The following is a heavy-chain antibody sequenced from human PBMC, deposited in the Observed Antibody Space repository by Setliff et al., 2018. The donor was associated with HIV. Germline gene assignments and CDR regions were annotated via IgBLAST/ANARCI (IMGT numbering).Heavy chain of an antibody. Sequence: PSETLSLTCTVSGGSIRSHYWSWIRQPPGKGLEWIGYIYYSGSTSYNPSLKSRVTISVDTSKNQFSLKLGSVTAADTAVYYCARDQDSGSPGWYFDLWGRGTLVTVSS. J-gene: IGHJ2*01. CDR2: IYYSGST. CDR3: ARDQDSGSPGWYFDL. V-gene: IGHV4-59*11. CDR1: GGSIRSHY. D-gene: IGHD1-26*01.